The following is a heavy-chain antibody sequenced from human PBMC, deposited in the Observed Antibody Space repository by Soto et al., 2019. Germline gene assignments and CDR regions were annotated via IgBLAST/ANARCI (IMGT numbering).Heavy chain of an antibody. V-gene: IGHV3-30*18. CDR2: ISYDGSNK. Sequence: QVQLVESGGGVVQPGRSLRLSCAASGFTLSSYGMHWVRQAPGKGLEWVAVISYDGSNKFYADSVKGRFTISRDNSKNTLYLQMNSLRAEDTAEYYCAKDLDSPYYFDDWGQGTLVTVSS. CDR1: GFTLSSYG. J-gene: IGHJ4*02. CDR3: AKDLDSPYYFDD. D-gene: IGHD3-3*01.